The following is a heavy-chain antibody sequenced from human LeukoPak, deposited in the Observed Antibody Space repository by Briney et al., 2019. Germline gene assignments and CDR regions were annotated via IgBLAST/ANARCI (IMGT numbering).Heavy chain of an antibody. D-gene: IGHD3-10*01. J-gene: IGHJ4*02. CDR3: AKDKNSYYYTSGTFGYFDY. Sequence: PGGSLRLSCAASGFTFDDYAMHWVRHAPGKGLEWISGIGSNSGNLGYAASVEGRFTISRDDAKNSLYLQMNSLRAEDTALYYCAKDKNSYYYTSGTFGYFDYWGRGTLVTVSS. CDR2: IGSNSGNL. V-gene: IGHV3-9*01. CDR1: GFTFDDYA.